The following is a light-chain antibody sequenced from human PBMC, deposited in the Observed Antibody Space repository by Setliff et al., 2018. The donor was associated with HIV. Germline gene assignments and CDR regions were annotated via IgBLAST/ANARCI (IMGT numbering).Light chain of an antibody. J-gene: IGKJ1*01. CDR2: GAS. CDR1: QGIKND. Sequence: AIQMTQSPSSLSASVGGRVTITCRASQGIKNDLGWYQQKPGKAPNLLIYGASSLQSGVPSRFSGSGSGTDFTLTISSLQPEDFATYYCLQDYNYPRTFGQGTKV. CDR3: LQDYNYPRT. V-gene: IGKV1-6*01.